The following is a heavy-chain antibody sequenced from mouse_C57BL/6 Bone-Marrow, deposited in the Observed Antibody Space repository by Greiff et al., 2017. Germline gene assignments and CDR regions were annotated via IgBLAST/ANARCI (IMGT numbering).Heavy chain of an antibody. CDR2: IYPYNGVS. D-gene: IGHD2-4*01. J-gene: IGHJ3*01. CDR3: ARFYYEYDGAWFAY. CDR1: GYSFTGYY. Sequence: EVKLQQSGPELVKPGASVKISCKASGYSFTGYYMHWVKQSHGNILDWIGYIYPYNGVSSYNQKFKGKATLTVDKSSSTAYMELRSLTSEDSAVYYCARFYYEYDGAWFAYWGQGTLVTVSA. V-gene: IGHV1-31*01.